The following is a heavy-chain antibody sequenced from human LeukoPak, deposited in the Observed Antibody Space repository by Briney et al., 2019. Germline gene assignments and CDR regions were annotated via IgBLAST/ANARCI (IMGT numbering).Heavy chain of an antibody. Sequence: ASVKVSCKASGYSFIDFYIHFVRQAPGQGLEWMGWISAYNGNTNYALNLQGRVTMTTDTSTSTAYMELRSLRSDDTAVYYCARAPGMWELLSGYFDYWGQGTLVTVSS. CDR2: ISAYNGNT. J-gene: IGHJ4*02. CDR1: GYSFIDFY. D-gene: IGHD1-26*01. CDR3: ARAPGMWELLSGYFDY. V-gene: IGHV1-18*04.